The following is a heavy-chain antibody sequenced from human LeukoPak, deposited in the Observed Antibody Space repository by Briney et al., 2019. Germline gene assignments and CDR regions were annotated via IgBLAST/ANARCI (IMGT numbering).Heavy chain of an antibody. CDR3: ARDGGGYQLLHWFDP. D-gene: IGHD2-2*01. V-gene: IGHV1-2*02. J-gene: IGHJ5*02. CDR2: INPNSGGT. CDR1: GYIFTGYY. Sequence: ASVKVSCKASGYIFTGYYMHWVRQAPGQGLEWMGWINPNSGGTNYAQKFQGRVTMTRDTSISTAYMDLSRLRSNDTAVYYCARDGGGYQLLHWFDPWGQGTLVTVSS.